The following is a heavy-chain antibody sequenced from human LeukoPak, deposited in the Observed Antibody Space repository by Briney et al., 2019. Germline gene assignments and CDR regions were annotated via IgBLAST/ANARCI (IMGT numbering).Heavy chain of an antibody. CDR2: IYYSGST. J-gene: IGHJ4*02. CDR1: GGSISSYH. D-gene: IGHD4-17*01. V-gene: IGHV4-59*08. CDR3: ARHGPYGDPFDY. Sequence: SETLSLTCTVSGGSISSYHWSWIRQPPGKGLEWIGYIYYSGSTNYNPSLKSRVTISVDTSKNQFSLKLSSVTAADTAVYYCARHGPYGDPFDYWGQGTLVTVSS.